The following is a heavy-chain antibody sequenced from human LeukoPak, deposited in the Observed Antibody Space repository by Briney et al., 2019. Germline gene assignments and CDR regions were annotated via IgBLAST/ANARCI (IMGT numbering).Heavy chain of an antibody. CDR2: INNSGAT. CDR3: ARGSPKLDS. V-gene: IGHV4-34*01. J-gene: IGHJ5*01. CDR1: GGSFSGNN. Sequence: PSEILSLTCAVYGGSFSGNNWNWVRQPPGKGLEWIGEINNSGATRYNPSLKSRLTISADPSKNQFSLKLKSVTAADTAVYYCARGSPKLDSWGQGTLVTVSS.